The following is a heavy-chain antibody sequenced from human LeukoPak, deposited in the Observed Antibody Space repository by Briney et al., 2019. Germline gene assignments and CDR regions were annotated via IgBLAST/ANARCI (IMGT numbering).Heavy chain of an antibody. CDR3: AREVTRRLDF. J-gene: IGHJ4*02. Sequence: GGSLRLFCSASGFTFSSYAMHRVRQAPGKGLEWVAVISYDGSYRELADSVKGRFTISRDNSKNTLSVQMSSLRGDDTAVYHCAREVTRRLDFWGQGTLVTVSS. CDR1: GFTFSSYA. CDR2: ISYDGSYR. D-gene: IGHD2-2*01. V-gene: IGHV3-30*15.